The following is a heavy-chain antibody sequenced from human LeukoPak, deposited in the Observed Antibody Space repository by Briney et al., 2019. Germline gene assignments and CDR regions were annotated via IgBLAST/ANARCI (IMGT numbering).Heavy chain of an antibody. CDR1: GFTFSSYA. J-gene: IGHJ4*02. V-gene: IGHV3-23*01. CDR3: ARDWGYSYGYPPDY. Sequence: PGGSLRLSCAASGFTFSSYAMSWVRQAPGKGLEWVSAISGSGGSTYYADSVKGRFTISRDNSKNTLYLQMNSLRAEDTAVYYCARDWGYSYGYPPDYWGQGTLVTVSS. CDR2: ISGSGGST. D-gene: IGHD5-18*01.